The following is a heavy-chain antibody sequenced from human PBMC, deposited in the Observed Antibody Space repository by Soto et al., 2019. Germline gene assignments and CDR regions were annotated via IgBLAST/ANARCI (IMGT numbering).Heavy chain of an antibody. J-gene: IGHJ6*02. D-gene: IGHD4-17*01. CDR3: ARGTVTTHYYYGMDV. Sequence: GESLKTSFKGSGYSFTSYWIGWVRQMPGKGLEWMGIIYPGDSDTRYSPSFQGQVTISADKSISTAYLQWSSLKASDTAMYYCARGTVTTHYYYGMDVWGQGTTVTVSS. V-gene: IGHV5-51*01. CDR1: GYSFTSYW. CDR2: IYPGDSDT.